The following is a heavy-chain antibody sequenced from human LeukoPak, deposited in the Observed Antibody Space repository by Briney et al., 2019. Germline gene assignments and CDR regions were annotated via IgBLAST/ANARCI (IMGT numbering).Heavy chain of an antibody. J-gene: IGHJ4*02. Sequence: TETLSLTCAVYGGSFSGYYWSWIRQPPGKGLEWIGEINHSGSTNYNPSLKSRVTISVDTSKNQFSLKLSSVTAADTAVYYCARVSIAARPVDYWGQGTLVTVSS. CDR2: INHSGST. D-gene: IGHD6-6*01. V-gene: IGHV4-34*01. CDR1: GGSFSGYY. CDR3: ARVSIAARPVDY.